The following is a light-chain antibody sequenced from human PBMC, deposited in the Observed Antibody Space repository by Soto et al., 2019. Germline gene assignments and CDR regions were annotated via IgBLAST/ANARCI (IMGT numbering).Light chain of an antibody. J-gene: IGKJ3*01. CDR1: QSLLYSNGHTY. CDR3: VQGTHWPFT. CDR2: LVS. V-gene: IGKV2-30*01. Sequence: DVVLTQSTLSLPVTLGQPASISCRSSQSLLYSNGHTYLNWFQQRPGQSPMRLIYLVSNRDSGVTDRFSGSASGTDFTLEISRVDAEDVGVYYCVQGTHWPFTAGPGTKVEIK.